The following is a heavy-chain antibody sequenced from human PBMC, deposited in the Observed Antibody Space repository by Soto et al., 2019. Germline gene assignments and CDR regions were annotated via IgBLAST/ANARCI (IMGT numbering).Heavy chain of an antibody. V-gene: IGHV1-3*01. J-gene: IGHJ4*02. D-gene: IGHD3-22*01. CDR3: ARDRGDSSGYYSANFDY. CDR2: INAGNGNT. Sequence: ASVKVSCKASGYTFTSYAMHWVRQAPGQRLEWMGWINAGNGNTKYSQKFQGRVTITRDTSASTAYMELSSLRSEDTAVYYCARDRGDSSGYYSANFDYWGQGTLVTVSS. CDR1: GYTFTSYA.